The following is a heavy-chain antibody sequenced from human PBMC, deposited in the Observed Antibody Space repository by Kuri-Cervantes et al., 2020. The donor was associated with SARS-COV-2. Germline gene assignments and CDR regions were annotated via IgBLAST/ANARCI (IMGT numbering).Heavy chain of an antibody. J-gene: IGHJ6*02. D-gene: IGHD2-2*01. V-gene: IGHV1-69*10. CDR1: GGTLSSYV. CDR2: ISAYNGNT. Sequence: SVKVSCKASGGTLSSYVINWVRQAPGQGLEWMGWISAYNGNTNYAQKFQGRVTITADKSTSTAYMELSSLRSEDTAVYYCARGSTKWGHYGMDVWGQGTMVTVSS. CDR3: ARGSTKWGHYGMDV.